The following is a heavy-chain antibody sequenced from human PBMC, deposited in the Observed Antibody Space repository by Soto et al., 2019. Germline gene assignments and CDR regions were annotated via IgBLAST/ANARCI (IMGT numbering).Heavy chain of an antibody. D-gene: IGHD2-21*02. Sequence: ASVKVSCKAPGFTITGYYMHWVRQAPGQGLEWMGWINPNSGGTNYAQKFQGRVTMTRDTSISTAYMELSRLRSDDTAVYYCARDRAYCGGDCYPPNYYYYGMDVWGQGTTVTVSS. CDR2: INPNSGGT. CDR1: GFTITGYY. CDR3: ARDRAYCGGDCYPPNYYYYGMDV. V-gene: IGHV1-2*02. J-gene: IGHJ6*02.